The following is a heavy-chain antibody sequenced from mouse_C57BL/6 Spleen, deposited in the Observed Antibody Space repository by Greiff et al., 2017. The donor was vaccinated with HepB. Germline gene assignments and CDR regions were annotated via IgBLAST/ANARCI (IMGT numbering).Heavy chain of an antibody. CDR3: ARADPGAWFAY. J-gene: IGHJ3*01. CDR1: GFTFTDYY. V-gene: IGHV7-3*01. CDR2: IRNKANGYTT. Sequence: EVQRVESGGGLVQPGGSLSLSCAASGFTFTDYYMSWVRQPPGKALEWLGFIRNKANGYTTEYSASVKGRFTISRDNSQSILYLQMNALRAEDSATYSCARADPGAWFAYWGQGTLVTVSA.